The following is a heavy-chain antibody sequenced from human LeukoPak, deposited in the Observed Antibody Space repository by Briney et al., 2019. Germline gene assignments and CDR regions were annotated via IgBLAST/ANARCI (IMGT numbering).Heavy chain of an antibody. CDR1: GFTFSAYD. Sequence: GGSLRLSCASSGFTFSAYDMYWVRQAPGEGLEWVAFIRYDGTNEDYADFVRGRFTISRDNSKNTLHLQMNSLRAEDTAIYYCAKERANYHANSGLDWGQGALVIVSS. J-gene: IGHJ4*02. D-gene: IGHD3-22*01. CDR2: IRYDGTNE. V-gene: IGHV3-30*02. CDR3: AKERANYHANSGLD.